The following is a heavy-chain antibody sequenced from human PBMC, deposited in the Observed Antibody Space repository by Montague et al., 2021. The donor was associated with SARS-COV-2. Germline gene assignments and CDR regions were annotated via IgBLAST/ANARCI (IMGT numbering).Heavy chain of an antibody. J-gene: IGHJ4*02. CDR3: AKSQTNTAMDLFDY. Sequence: SLRLSCAASGFTSNYYAMSWVRQAPGKGLEWVSAISGSGGSTYYADSVKGRFTISRDNSKNALYLQMNTLRAEDTAVYYCAKSQTNTAMDLFDYWGQGTLVTVSS. CDR2: ISGSGGST. CDR1: GFTSNYYA. D-gene: IGHD5-18*01. V-gene: IGHV3-23*01.